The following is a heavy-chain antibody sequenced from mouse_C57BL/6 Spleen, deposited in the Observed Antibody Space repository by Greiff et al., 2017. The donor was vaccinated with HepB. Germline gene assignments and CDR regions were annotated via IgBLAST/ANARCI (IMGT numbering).Heavy chain of an antibody. CDR3: ARSMVTYYFDY. Sequence: VMLVESGPGLVQPSQSLSITCTVSGFSLTSYGVHWVRQSPGKGLEWLGVIWSGGSTDDNAAFISRLSISKDNSKSQVFFKMNSLQADDTAIYYCARSMVTYYFDYWGQGTTLTVSS. CDR1: GFSLTSYG. J-gene: IGHJ2*01. CDR2: IWSGGST. V-gene: IGHV2-2*01. D-gene: IGHD2-2*01.